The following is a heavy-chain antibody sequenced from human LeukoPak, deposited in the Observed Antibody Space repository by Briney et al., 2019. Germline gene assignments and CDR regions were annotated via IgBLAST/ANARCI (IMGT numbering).Heavy chain of an antibody. CDR1: GFTFSSYS. CDR2: ISSSSSYI. J-gene: IGHJ4*02. D-gene: IGHD2-21*02. Sequence: PGGSLRLSCAASGFTFSSYSMNWVRQAPGKGLEWVSSISSSSSYIYYADSVKGRFTISRDSVKNSLFLQMDSLRAEDTAVYYCARGGLYGDYYFDYWGQGTLVTVTS. V-gene: IGHV3-21*01. CDR3: ARGGLYGDYYFDY.